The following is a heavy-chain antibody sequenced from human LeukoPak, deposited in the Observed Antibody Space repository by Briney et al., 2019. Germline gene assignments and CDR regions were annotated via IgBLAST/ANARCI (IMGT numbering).Heavy chain of an antibody. CDR3: ARDGGSNNYWFDP. CDR2: IDHSGRT. J-gene: IGHJ5*02. Sequence: SETLSLTCTVYGGSFSVYYWIWIRQPPGKGLEWIGEIDHSGRTNYNPSLKSRVTISVDTSKNEFSLKLSSVTAADTAVYYCARDGGSNNYWFDPWGQGTLVTVSS. CDR1: GGSFSVYY. V-gene: IGHV4-34*01. D-gene: IGHD4-23*01.